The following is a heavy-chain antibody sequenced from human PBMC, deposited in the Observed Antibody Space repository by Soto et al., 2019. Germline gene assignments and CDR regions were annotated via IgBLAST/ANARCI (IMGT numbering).Heavy chain of an antibody. J-gene: IGHJ6*02. CDR2: IYYSGST. Sequence: SETLSLTCTVSGGSVSSGSYYWSWIRQPPGKGLEWIGYIYYSGSTNYNPSLKSRVTISVDTSKNQFSRKLSSVTAADTAVYYCATPAGGRGGDGMDVWGQGTTVTVSS. V-gene: IGHV4-61*01. CDR1: GGSVSSGSYY. CDR3: ATPAGGRGGDGMDV. D-gene: IGHD6-25*01.